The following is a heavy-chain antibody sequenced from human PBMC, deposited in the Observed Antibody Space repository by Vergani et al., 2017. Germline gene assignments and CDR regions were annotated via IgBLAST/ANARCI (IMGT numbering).Heavy chain of an antibody. J-gene: IGHJ4*02. D-gene: IGHD3-22*01. CDR3: AAAPAYYDSRGTDY. V-gene: IGHV3-49*05. CDR2: IRSKAYGGTT. Sequence: EVQLVESGGGLVKPGGSLRLSCTASGFTFGDYSMSWFRQAPGKGLEWVGFIRSKAYGGTTEYAASVKGRFTISRDDYKSIAYLQMNSLRAEDTAVYYCAAAPAYYDSRGTDYWGQGTLVTVSS. CDR1: GFTFGDYS.